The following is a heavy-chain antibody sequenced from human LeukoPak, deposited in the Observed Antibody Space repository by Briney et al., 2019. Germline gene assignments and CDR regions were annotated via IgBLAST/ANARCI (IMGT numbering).Heavy chain of an antibody. CDR2: ISAYNGNT. Sequence: ASVKVSCKASGYTFTSYGISWVRPAPGQGLAWMGWISAYNGNTNYAQKLQGRVTMTTDTSTSTAYMELRSLRSDDTAVYYCARSYGYNYYYYYYMDVWGKGTTVTVSS. D-gene: IGHD5-18*01. CDR3: ARSYGYNYYYYYYMDV. J-gene: IGHJ6*03. CDR1: GYTFTSYG. V-gene: IGHV1-18*01.